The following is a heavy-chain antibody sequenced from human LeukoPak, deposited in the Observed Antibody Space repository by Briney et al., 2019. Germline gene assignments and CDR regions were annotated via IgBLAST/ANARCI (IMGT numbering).Heavy chain of an antibody. D-gene: IGHD3-10*01. CDR3: AKSVGIIRRGAFDI. Sequence: GGSLRLSCAASGFTFSSFAMSWVRQAPGKGLEWVSGISGSAATTYYADSAKGRFTISRDNSKNRLYLQMNSLRVVDTAVYYCAKSVGIIRRGAFDIWGQGTMVTVSS. CDR1: GFTFSSFA. V-gene: IGHV3-23*01. J-gene: IGHJ3*02. CDR2: ISGSAATT.